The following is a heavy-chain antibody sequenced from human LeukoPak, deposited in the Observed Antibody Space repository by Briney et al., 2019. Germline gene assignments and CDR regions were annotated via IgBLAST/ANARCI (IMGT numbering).Heavy chain of an antibody. CDR3: ARALVAATSVPGY. D-gene: IGHD2-15*01. CDR2: INHSGST. CDR1: GGSFSGYY. Sequence: SETLSLTCAVYGGSFSGYYWSWIRQPPGKGLEWIGEINHSGSTNYNRSLKSRVTISVDTSKNQFSLKLSSVTAADTAVYYCARALVAATSVPGYWGQGTLVTVSP. V-gene: IGHV4-34*01. J-gene: IGHJ4*02.